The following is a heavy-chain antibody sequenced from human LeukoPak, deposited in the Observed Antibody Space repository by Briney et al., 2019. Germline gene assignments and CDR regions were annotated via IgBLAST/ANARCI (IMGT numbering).Heavy chain of an antibody. J-gene: IGHJ4*02. CDR3: ARALRGYSYGYDTFDY. CDR1: GGSFSGYY. V-gene: IGHV4-34*01. Sequence: SETLSLTCAVYGGSFSGYYWSWIRQPPGKGLEWIGEINHSGSTNYNPSLKSRVTISVDTSKNQFSLKLSSVAAADTAVYYCARALRGYSYGYDTFDYWGQGTLVTVSS. D-gene: IGHD5-18*01. CDR2: INHSGST.